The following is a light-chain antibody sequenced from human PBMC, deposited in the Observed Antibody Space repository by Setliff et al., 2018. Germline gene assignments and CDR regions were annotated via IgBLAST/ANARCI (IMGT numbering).Light chain of an antibody. Sequence: SALTQPPSVSGAPGQRVTISCTGSSSNIGAGYDVHWYQQLPGTAPKLLIYGNGNRPSGVPDRFSGSKSGTSASLAITGLQAEDEADYYCQSYDSSLSGYVFGTGTKVTVL. V-gene: IGLV1-40*01. CDR2: GNG. CDR1: SSNIGAGYD. J-gene: IGLJ1*01. CDR3: QSYDSSLSGYV.